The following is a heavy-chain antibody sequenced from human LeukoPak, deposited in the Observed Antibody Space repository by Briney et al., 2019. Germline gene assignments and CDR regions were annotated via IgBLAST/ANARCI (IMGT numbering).Heavy chain of an antibody. D-gene: IGHD4-11*01. V-gene: IGHV3-7*01. CDR2: IKQDGSEK. CDR1: GGSISSNNYY. J-gene: IGHJ5*01. Sequence: PSETLSLTCTVSGGSISSNNYYWGWIRQAPGKGLEWVANIKQDGSEKYYVDSVKGRFTISRDNAENSLYLQMNSLRAEDTAVYYCARSGNYGVNWFDPWGQGTLVTVSS. CDR3: ARSGNYGVNWFDP.